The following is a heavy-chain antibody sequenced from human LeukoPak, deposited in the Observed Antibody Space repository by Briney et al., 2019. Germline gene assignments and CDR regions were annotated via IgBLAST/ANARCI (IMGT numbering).Heavy chain of an antibody. D-gene: IGHD3-10*01. CDR2: IYTSGST. CDR3: ARVWFGAPDY. J-gene: IGHJ4*02. Sequence: PSETLSLTCTVSGGSISSGTYYWSWIRQPAGKGLEWIGRIYTSGSTNYNPSLKSRVTMSVDTSKNQFSLKLSSVTAADTAVYYCARVWFGAPDYWGQGTLVTVSS. V-gene: IGHV4-61*02. CDR1: GGSISSGTYY.